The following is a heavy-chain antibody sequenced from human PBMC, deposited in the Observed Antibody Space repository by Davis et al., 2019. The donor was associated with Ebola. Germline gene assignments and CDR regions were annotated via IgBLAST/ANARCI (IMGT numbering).Heavy chain of an antibody. D-gene: IGHD5-18*01. J-gene: IGHJ6*02. V-gene: IGHV3-23*01. Sequence: GESLKISCAASGFTFSSYAMSWVRQAPGKGLEWVSAISGSGGSTYYADSVKGRFTISRDNSKNTLYLQMNSLRAEDTAVYYCAKDTRIQLWYYYYYGMDVWGQGTTVTVSS. CDR1: GFTFSSYA. CDR2: ISGSGGST. CDR3: AKDTRIQLWYYYYYGMDV.